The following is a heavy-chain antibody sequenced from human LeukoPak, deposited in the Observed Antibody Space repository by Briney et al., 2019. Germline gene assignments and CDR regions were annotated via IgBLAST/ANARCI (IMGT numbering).Heavy chain of an antibody. V-gene: IGHV5-51*01. D-gene: IGHD4-17*01. CDR1: GYRFTSYW. CDR3: ARQADDGDYYYYYGMDV. CDR2: IYPGDSDT. Sequence: GESLKISCKGSGYRFTSYWIGWVRQLPGKGLEWMGIIYPGDSDTRYSPSFQGQVTISADKSISTAYLQWSSLKASDTAMYYCARQADDGDYYYYYGMDVWGQGTTVTVSS. J-gene: IGHJ6*02.